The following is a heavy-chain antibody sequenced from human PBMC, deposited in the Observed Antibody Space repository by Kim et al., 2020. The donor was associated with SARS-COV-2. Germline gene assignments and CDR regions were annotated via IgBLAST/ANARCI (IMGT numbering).Heavy chain of an antibody. Sequence: GGSLRLSCAASGFTFSNYWMHWVRQAPGKGMVWISRIAYDGSYTDYADSVKGRFTISRDNAKNTLYLQMNGLRAEDTAVYYCTRDTPLPGPTYDYWGRG. CDR1: GFTFSNYW. J-gene: IGHJ4*02. V-gene: IGHV3-74*01. D-gene: IGHD2-15*01. CDR2: IAYDGSYT. CDR3: TRDTPLPGPTYDY.